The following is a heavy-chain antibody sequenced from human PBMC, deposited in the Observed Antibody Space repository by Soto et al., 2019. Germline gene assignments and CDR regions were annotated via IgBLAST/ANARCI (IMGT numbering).Heavy chain of an antibody. CDR3: ARMSGYDRDFDY. J-gene: IGHJ4*02. Sequence: SVKVSCKASGGTFSGYAISWVRQAPGQGLEWMGGIIPIFGTANYAQKFQGRVTITADESTSTAYMELSSLRSEDTAVYYCARMSGYDRDFDYWGQGTLVTVSS. V-gene: IGHV1-69*13. D-gene: IGHD5-12*01. CDR2: IIPIFGTA. CDR1: GGTFSGYA.